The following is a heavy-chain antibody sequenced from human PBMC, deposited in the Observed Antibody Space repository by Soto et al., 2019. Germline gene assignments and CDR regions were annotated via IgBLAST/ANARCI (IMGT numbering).Heavy chain of an antibody. D-gene: IGHD6-19*01. CDR2: ISYDGSNK. CDR3: AKDQIGVAGNWYFDL. V-gene: IGHV3-30*18. Sequence: QVQLVESGGGVVQPGRSLRLSCAASGFTFSSYGMHWVRQAPGKGLEWVAVISYDGSNKYYADSVKGRFTISRDNSKNTLYLQMNSLRAEDTAVYYCAKDQIGVAGNWYFDLWGRGTLVTVSS. J-gene: IGHJ2*01. CDR1: GFTFSSYG.